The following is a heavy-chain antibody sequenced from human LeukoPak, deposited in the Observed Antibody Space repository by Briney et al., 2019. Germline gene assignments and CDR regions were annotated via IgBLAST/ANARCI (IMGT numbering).Heavy chain of an antibody. CDR3: ASLGSFDI. CDR2: FYISEGT. V-gene: IGHV4-4*07. Sequence: SETLFLTCTVSGGSISSYYWSWIRQPAGKGLEWIGRFYISEGTKYNPSLKSRVTISVDTSKNQFSLRLSSVTAADTAVYYCASLGSFDIWGQGTMVTVSS. CDR1: GGSISSYY. D-gene: IGHD7-27*01. J-gene: IGHJ3*02.